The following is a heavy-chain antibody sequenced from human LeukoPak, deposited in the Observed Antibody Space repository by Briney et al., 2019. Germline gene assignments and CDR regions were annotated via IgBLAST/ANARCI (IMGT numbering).Heavy chain of an antibody. D-gene: IGHD3-22*01. J-gene: IGHJ4*02. V-gene: IGHV5-51*01. Sequence: GESLKISCKGSGYSFTSYWIGWVRQMPGKGLEWMGIIYPGDFYTRYSPSFPGQVTISADKSVSTAYLQWSSLKASDTAMYYCARSFGLYDSSGYYDYWGQGTLVTVSS. CDR3: ARSFGLYDSSGYYDY. CDR2: IYPGDFYT. CDR1: GYSFTSYW.